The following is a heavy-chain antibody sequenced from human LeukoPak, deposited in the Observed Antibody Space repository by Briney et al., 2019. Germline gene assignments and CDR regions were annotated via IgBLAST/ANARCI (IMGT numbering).Heavy chain of an antibody. CDR1: GFTFSSYG. Sequence: PGRSLRLSCAASGFTFSSYGMHWVRQAPGKWLEWVAVIWYDGSNKFYADSVKGRFTISRDNSKSTLYLQMNSLRAEDTAVYYCAGGNIVATHYFDYWGQGTLVTVSS. D-gene: IGHD5-12*01. V-gene: IGHV3-33*01. CDR3: AGGNIVATHYFDY. J-gene: IGHJ4*02. CDR2: IWYDGSNK.